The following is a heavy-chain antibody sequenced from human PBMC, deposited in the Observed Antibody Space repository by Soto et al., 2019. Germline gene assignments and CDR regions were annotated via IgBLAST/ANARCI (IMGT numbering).Heavy chain of an antibody. J-gene: IGHJ4*02. CDR2: INPSGGST. V-gene: IGHV1-46*01. CDR1: GYTFTRYY. Sequence: SVKVSCKASGYTFTRYYIHWVRHAPGQGLEWMGVINPSGGSTSYAQNFQGRVTMTRDTSTSTVYMELSSLRSEDTAVYYCAMEFYQSSGYCDCWGQGTLVTVXS. CDR3: AMEFYQSSGYCDC. D-gene: IGHD3-22*01.